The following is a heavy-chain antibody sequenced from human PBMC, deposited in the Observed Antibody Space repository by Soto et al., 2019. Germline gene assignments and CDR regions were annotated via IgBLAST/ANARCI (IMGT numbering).Heavy chain of an antibody. CDR1: AFCFSASW. J-gene: IGHJ4*02. D-gene: IGHD1-7*01. CDR2: INPDGRTI. V-gene: IGHV3-74*01. CDR3: ATAGNYRFDN. Sequence: GWSLRLSCAACAFCFSASWMHWVRQATGDWLVSVSRINPDGRTINYADSVEGRFTISRDNAKNTLSLQMNILRVEDPAPYFCATAGNYRFDNSRLGTLVT.